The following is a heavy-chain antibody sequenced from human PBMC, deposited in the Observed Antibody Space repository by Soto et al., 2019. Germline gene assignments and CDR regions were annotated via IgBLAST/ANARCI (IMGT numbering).Heavy chain of an antibody. J-gene: IGHJ6*02. CDR3: AKDVVWSGYSYYYGMDA. CDR2: IRWNSGNK. D-gene: IGHD3-3*01. V-gene: IGHV3-9*01. Sequence: EVQLVESGGGLVQPGRSLRVSCAASGFTFADYAMHWVRQAPGKGLEWVSGIRWNSGNKDYADSVKGRFSISRDNAKKXXYLQMNSLRPEDSALYYCAKDVVWSGYSYYYGMDAWGPGTTVTVSS. CDR1: GFTFADYA.